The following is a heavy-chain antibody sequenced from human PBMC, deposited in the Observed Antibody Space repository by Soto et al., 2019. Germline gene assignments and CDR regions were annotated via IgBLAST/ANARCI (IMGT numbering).Heavy chain of an antibody. V-gene: IGHV4-30-2*01. D-gene: IGHD4-17*01. CDR2: IYHSGST. CDR3: ARDDYGDYSRWFDP. Sequence: SETLSLTCAVSGGSISSGGYSWSWIRQPPGKGLEWIGYIYHSGSTYYNPSLKSRVTISVDRSKNQFSLKLSSVTAADTAVYYCARDDYGDYSRWFDPWGQGTLVTVSS. J-gene: IGHJ5*02. CDR1: GGSISSGGYS.